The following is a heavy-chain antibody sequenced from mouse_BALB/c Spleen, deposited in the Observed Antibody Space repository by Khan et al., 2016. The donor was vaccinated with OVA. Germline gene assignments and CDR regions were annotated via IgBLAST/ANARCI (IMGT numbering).Heavy chain of an antibody. J-gene: IGHJ4*01. CDR3: ARVTWVADAMDH. Sequence: QVQLKQSGPGLVAPSQSLSITCTVSGFSLTGYGVNWVRQPPGKGLEWLGMIWGDGSTDYTSALKSRLSISKDNSKRQVFLKMNSLKTDDTARYCGARVTWVADAMDHWGQGTSVTVSS. V-gene: IGHV2-6-7*01. CDR2: IWGDGST. D-gene: IGHD1-1*02. CDR1: GFSLTGYG.